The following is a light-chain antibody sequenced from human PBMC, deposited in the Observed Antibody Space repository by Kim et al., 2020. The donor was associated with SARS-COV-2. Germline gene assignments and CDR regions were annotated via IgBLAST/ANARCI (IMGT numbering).Light chain of an antibody. J-gene: IGLJ2*01. Sequence: QSALTQPPSASGSLGQSVTISCTGTSSDVGASEFVSWYQQHPGKAPKVLIYEVNQRPSGVPSRFSGSRYGNTASLFVSGLQAEDEADYYCISYEVNYRVVFGGGTQLTVL. CDR3: ISYEVNYRVV. CDR2: EVN. V-gene: IGLV2-8*01. CDR1: SSDVGASEF.